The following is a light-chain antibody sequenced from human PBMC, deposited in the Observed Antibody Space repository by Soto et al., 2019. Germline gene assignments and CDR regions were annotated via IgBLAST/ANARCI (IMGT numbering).Light chain of an antibody. CDR2: DAT. V-gene: IGKV1-13*02. J-gene: IGKJ4*01. Sequence: ALPLTQSPSSLSASVGARVIITCRASQGISRALAWYQQLPGRPPKLLIYDATSLESGVPSRFSGSGSGTEFTLTISSLQPEDLATYFCQQFSGPLTFGGGTKVEIK. CDR1: QGISRA. CDR3: QQFSGPLT.